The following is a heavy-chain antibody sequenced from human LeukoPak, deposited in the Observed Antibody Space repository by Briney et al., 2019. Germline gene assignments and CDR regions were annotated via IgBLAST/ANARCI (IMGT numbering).Heavy chain of an antibody. V-gene: IGHV3-23*01. CDR2: ICGSGGRT. D-gene: IGHD3-9*01. J-gene: IGHJ4*02. Sequence: PGGSLRLSCVASGFTFSSYVMSWVRPAPGRGVEWVSVICGSGGRTYYADSVKGQFTIPRDNSKNTLYLQMNSLRAEDTAVYYCAKDHPRYYDILTAPDCDYWGQGTLVTVSS. CDR3: AKDHPRYYDILTAPDCDY. CDR1: GFTFSSYV.